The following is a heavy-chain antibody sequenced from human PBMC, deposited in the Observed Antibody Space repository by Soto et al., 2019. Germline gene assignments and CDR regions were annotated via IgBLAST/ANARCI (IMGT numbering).Heavy chain of an antibody. J-gene: IGHJ4*02. CDR1: GGSFSGYY. CDR3: ARVGTMIVVVLDY. V-gene: IGHV4-34*01. Sequence: PSETLSLSCAVYGGSFSGYYWSWIRQPPGKGLEWIGEINHSGSTNYNPSLKSRVTISVDTSKNQFSLKLSSVTAAETAVYYCARVGTMIVVVLDYWGQGTLVTVS. CDR2: INHSGST. D-gene: IGHD3-22*01.